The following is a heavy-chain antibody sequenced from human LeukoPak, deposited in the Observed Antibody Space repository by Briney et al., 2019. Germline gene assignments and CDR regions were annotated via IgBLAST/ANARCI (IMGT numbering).Heavy chain of an antibody. CDR1: GFIFSNYE. V-gene: IGHV3-21*04. J-gene: IGHJ4*02. Sequence: GGSLRLSCAASGFIFSNYEMNWVRQAPGKGLEWVSSISSGSSYIYYGDSVQGRFTISRDNSKNTLHLQMNSLRAEDTAVYCCASYNPYYGGQGTLVTVSS. CDR2: ISSGSSYI. D-gene: IGHD1-1*01. CDR3: ASYNPYY.